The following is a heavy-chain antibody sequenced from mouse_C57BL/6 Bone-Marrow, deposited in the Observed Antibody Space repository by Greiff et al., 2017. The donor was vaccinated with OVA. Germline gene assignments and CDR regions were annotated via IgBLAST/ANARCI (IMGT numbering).Heavy chain of an antibody. CDR3: ARSNYSKRYFDV. J-gene: IGHJ1*03. CDR2: IRNKANGYTT. V-gene: IGHV7-3*01. D-gene: IGHD2-5*01. Sequence: EVQLVESGGGLVQPGGSLSLSCAASGFTFTDYYMSWVRQPPGKALEWLGFIRNKANGYTTEYSASVKGRFTISRDNSQSILYLQMNALRAEDSATDYCARSNYSKRYFDVWGTGTTVTVSS. CDR1: GFTFTDYY.